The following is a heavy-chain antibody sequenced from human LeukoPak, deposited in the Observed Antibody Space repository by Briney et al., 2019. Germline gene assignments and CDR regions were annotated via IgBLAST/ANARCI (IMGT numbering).Heavy chain of an antibody. CDR2: IRNKPDSYTT. J-gene: IGHJ4*02. Sequence: GGSLRLSCAASGFTFSSYWMSWVRQAPGKGLEWVARIRNKPDSYTTDYAASVKGRFTISRDDSRNSLYLQMNSLKTEDTAMYYCARDGILGYWGQGTLVTVSS. V-gene: IGHV3-72*01. CDR1: GFTFSSYW. D-gene: IGHD7-27*01. CDR3: ARDGILGY.